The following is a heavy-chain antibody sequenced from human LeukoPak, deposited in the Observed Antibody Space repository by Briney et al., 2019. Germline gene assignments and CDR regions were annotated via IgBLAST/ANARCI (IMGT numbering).Heavy chain of an antibody. CDR3: AKDGTLITMIVVVITFFDY. CDR1: GFTFSSYW. J-gene: IGHJ4*02. CDR2: IKQDGSEK. Sequence: GGSLRLSCAASGFTFSSYWMSWVRQAPGKGLEWVANIKQDGSEKYYVDSVKGRFTISRDNAKNSLYLQMNSLRAEDTAVYYCAKDGTLITMIVVVITFFDYWGQGTLVTVSS. D-gene: IGHD3-22*01. V-gene: IGHV3-7*05.